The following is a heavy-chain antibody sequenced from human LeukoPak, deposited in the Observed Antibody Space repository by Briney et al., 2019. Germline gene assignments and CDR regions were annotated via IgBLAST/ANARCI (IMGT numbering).Heavy chain of an antibody. J-gene: IGHJ4*02. CDR1: GFTFNRFA. V-gene: IGHV3-23*01. D-gene: IGHD6-13*01. CDR2: ITGSGDRT. CDR3: AKEHMAAAVYYFDC. Sequence: GGSLRLSCAASGFTFNRFAMSWVRQAPGKGLEWVSSITGSGDRTFYADSVKGRFTISRDNSKNTLYLRMNSLRAEDTAVYYCAKEHMAAAVYYFDCWGQGTLVSVSS.